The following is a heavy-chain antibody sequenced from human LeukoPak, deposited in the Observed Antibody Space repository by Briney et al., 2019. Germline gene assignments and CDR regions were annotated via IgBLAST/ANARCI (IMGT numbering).Heavy chain of an antibody. CDR2: ISGSGGST. CDR3: AKSGLDYGDYEV. J-gene: IGHJ4*02. D-gene: IGHD4-17*01. Sequence: GGSLRLSCAASGFTFSSYAMSWARQAPGKGLEWVSAISGSGGSTYYADSVKGRFTISRDNSKNTLYLQMNSLRAEDTAVYYCAKSGLDYGDYEVWGQGTLVTVSS. V-gene: IGHV3-23*01. CDR1: GFTFSSYA.